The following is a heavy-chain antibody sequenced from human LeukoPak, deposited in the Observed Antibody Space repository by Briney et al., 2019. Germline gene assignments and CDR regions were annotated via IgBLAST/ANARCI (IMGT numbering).Heavy chain of an antibody. CDR2: ISGSGGST. V-gene: IGHV3-23*01. D-gene: IGHD6-13*01. CDR3: AKDQLAGRDYNWFDP. J-gene: IGHJ5*02. CDR1: GFTVSRYY. Sequence: GGSLRLSCAVSGFTVSRYYMSWVRQAPGKGLEWVSAISGSGGSTYYADSVKGRFAISRDNSKNTLYLQMNSLRAEDTAVYYCAKDQLAGRDYNWFDPWGQGTLVTVSS.